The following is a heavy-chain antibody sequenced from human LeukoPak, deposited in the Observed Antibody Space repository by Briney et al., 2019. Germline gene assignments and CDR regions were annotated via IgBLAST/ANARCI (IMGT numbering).Heavy chain of an antibody. CDR3: AAAYYYDSSGYYSYDY. D-gene: IGHD3-22*01. CDR2: IIPILGIA. Sequence: GASVKVPCKASGGTFSSYAISWVRQAPGQGLEWMGRIIPILGIANYAQKFQGRVTITADKSTSTAYMELSSLRSEDTAVYYCAAAYYYDSSGYYSYDYWGQGTLVTVSS. V-gene: IGHV1-69*04. CDR1: GGTFSSYA. J-gene: IGHJ4*02.